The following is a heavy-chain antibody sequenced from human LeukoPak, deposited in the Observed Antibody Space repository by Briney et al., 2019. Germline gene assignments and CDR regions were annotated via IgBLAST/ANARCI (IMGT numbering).Heavy chain of an antibody. D-gene: IGHD4-17*01. V-gene: IGHV3-11*04. CDR1: GFTFSDYY. CDR3: ASTHYGDHDDY. J-gene: IGHJ4*02. CDR2: ISSSSSTI. Sequence: GGSLRLSCAASGFTFSDYYMSWIRQAPGKGLEWVSYISSSSSTIYYADSVKGRFTISRDNAKNSLYLQMNSLRAEDTAVYYCASTHYGDHDDYWGQGTLVTVSS.